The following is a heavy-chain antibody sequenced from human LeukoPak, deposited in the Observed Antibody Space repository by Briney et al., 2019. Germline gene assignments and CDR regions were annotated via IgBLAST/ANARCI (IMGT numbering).Heavy chain of an antibody. V-gene: IGHV4-59*01. CDR3: AGGYSNSWGLFDY. D-gene: IGHD6-13*01. Sequence: NPSETLSLTCTVSGGSISSYYWSWIRQPPGKGLEWIGYIYYSGSTNYNPSLKSRVTISVDTSKNQFSLKLSSVTAADTAVYYCAGGYSNSWGLFDYWGQGTLVTVSS. CDR1: GGSISSYY. CDR2: IYYSGST. J-gene: IGHJ4*02.